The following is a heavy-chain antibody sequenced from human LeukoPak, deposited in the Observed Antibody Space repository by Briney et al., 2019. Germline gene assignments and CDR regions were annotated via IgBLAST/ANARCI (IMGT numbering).Heavy chain of an antibody. Sequence: PGGSLRLSCAASGLTVRTNYINWVRQSPRRGLEWVSITHTGGSTDYADSVKGRFTVARDDSKNTLYLQMNSLRAEDTAVYYCARGERLLRYVFDLWGQGTLVTVSS. CDR1: GLTVRTNY. J-gene: IGHJ5*01. D-gene: IGHD1-26*01. V-gene: IGHV3-66*01. CDR3: ARGERLLRYVFDL. CDR2: THTGGST.